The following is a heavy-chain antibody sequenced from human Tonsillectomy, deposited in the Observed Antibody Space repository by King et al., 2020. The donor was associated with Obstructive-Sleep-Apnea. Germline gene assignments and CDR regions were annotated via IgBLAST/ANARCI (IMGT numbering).Heavy chain of an antibody. CDR2: ISPYNANT. Sequence: QLVQSGAEVKKPGASVKVSCKASGYTFSSHGISWVRQAPGQGLEWMGWISPYNANTKYAQKFQGRVTMTTDTSTSTAYMELRSLGSDDTAVYYCAKNYYDSSGYYSSDTFDIWGQGTMVTVSS. CDR3: AKNYYDSSGYYSSDTFDI. CDR1: GYTFSSHG. J-gene: IGHJ3*02. D-gene: IGHD3-22*01. V-gene: IGHV1-18*01.